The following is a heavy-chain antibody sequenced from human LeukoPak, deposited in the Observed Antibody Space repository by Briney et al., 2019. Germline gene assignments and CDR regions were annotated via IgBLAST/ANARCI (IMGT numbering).Heavy chain of an antibody. CDR1: GYSISSGYY. J-gene: IGHJ4*02. D-gene: IGHD5-24*01. V-gene: IGHV4-38-2*02. CDR2: IYYSGST. CDR3: ARGRDGYNFLNRGEYYYFDY. Sequence: SETLSLTCTVSGYSISSGYYWSWIRQPPGKGLEWIGYIYYSGSTNYNPSLKSRVTISVDTSKNQFSLKLNSVTAADTAVYYCARGRDGYNFLNRGEYYYFDYWGQGTLVTVSS.